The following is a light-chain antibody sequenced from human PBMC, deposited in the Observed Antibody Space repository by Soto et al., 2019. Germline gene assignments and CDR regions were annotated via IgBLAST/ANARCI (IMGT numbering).Light chain of an antibody. CDR3: KSFDTRLSGSV. V-gene: IGLV1-40*01. CDR1: RSNIGADYD. Sequence: QAVVTQPHSVSGAPGQRVTIPCTGSRSNIGADYDVHWYQQLPGTAPKLLIFDYTNRPSGVPDRFSGSKSGTSASLAITGLQAEDEADYSCKSFDTRLSGSVFGRGTKVTVL. J-gene: IGLJ2*01. CDR2: DYT.